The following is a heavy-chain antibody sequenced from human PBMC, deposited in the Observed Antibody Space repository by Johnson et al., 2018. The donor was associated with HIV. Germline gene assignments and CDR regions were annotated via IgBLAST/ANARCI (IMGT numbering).Heavy chain of an antibody. CDR2: ISGGGSGT. V-gene: IGHV3-23*04. J-gene: IGHJ3*02. CDR1: GFSFSTYA. CDR3: AQRLGYDSRGDQFDI. D-gene: IGHD3-22*01. Sequence: MQLVESGGGWVQPGESLRLSCAASGFSFSTYAMTWVRQAPGKGLQWVSTISGGGSGTYYADSVKGRYTISRDNSKNTLSLQMNSLSVEDTAIYYCAQRLGYDSRGDQFDIWGQGTMVTVSS.